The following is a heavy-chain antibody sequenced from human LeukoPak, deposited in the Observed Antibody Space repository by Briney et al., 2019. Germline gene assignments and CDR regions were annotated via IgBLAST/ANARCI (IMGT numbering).Heavy chain of an antibody. CDR2: IKQDGSEK. CDR3: AREGYYGSGSYSYYFDY. J-gene: IGHJ4*02. V-gene: IGHV3-7*03. D-gene: IGHD3-10*01. CDR1: GFTFSSYW. Sequence: GGSLRLSCAASGFTFSSYWMSWVRQAPGKGLEWVANIKQDGSEKYYVDSVKGRFTISRDNAKNSLYLRVNSLRAEDTAVYYCAREGYYGSGSYSYYFDYWGQGTLVTVSS.